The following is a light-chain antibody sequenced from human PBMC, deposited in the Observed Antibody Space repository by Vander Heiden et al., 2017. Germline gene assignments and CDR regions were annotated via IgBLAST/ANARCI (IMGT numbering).Light chain of an antibody. CDR1: SGHSSYA. V-gene: IGLV4-69*01. CDR2: LNRDGSH. Sequence: QLVLTHSPSASASLGASVKLTCTLSSGHSSYAIAWHQQQPEKGPRYLMKLNRDGSHSKGDGIPDRVSGSSSGDDPYPNISSLQSEDEADDYCQHWGTGAHVVFGGGTKLTVL. J-gene: IGLJ2*01. CDR3: QHWGTGAHVV.